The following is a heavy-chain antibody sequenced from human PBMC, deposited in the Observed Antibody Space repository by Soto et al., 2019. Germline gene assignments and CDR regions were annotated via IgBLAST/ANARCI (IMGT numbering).Heavy chain of an antibody. D-gene: IGHD1-7*01. CDR3: ARLWKNYEVDY. V-gene: IGHV4-39*01. CDR2: IYYSGST. Sequence: SETLSLTCTVSGGSISSSSYYWGWIRQPPGKGLEWIGSIYYSGSTYYNPSLKSRVTISVDTSKNQFSLKLSSVTAADTAVYYCARLWKNYEVDYWGQGTLVTVSS. J-gene: IGHJ4*02. CDR1: GGSISSSSYY.